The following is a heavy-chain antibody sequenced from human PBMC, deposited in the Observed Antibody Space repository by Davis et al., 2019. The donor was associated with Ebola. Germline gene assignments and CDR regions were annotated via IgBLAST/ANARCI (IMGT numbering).Heavy chain of an antibody. V-gene: IGHV3-23*01. CDR2: ISGSGGST. D-gene: IGHD3-3*01. CDR3: ARDKDYDFWSGYASGMDV. Sequence: PGGSLRLSCAASGFTFSSYAMSWVRQAPGKGLEWVSAISGSGGSTYYADSVKGRFTISRDNSKNTLYLQMNSLRAEDTAVYYCARDKDYDFWSGYASGMDVWGQGTTVTVSS. J-gene: IGHJ6*02. CDR1: GFTFSSYA.